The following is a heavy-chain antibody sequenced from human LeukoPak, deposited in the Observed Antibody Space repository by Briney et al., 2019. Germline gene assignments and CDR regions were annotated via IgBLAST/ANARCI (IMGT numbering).Heavy chain of an antibody. J-gene: IGHJ4*02. D-gene: IGHD2-2*01. CDR2: ISSSGSTI. CDR1: GFTFSDYY. CDR3: ARDARVSSTSCPGY. Sequence: GGSLRLSCAASGFTFSDYYMSWIRRAPGKGLGRVSYISSSGSTIYYADSVKGRFTISRDNAKNSLYLQMNSLRAEDTAVYYCARDARVSSTSCPGYWGQGTLVTVSS. V-gene: IGHV3-11*04.